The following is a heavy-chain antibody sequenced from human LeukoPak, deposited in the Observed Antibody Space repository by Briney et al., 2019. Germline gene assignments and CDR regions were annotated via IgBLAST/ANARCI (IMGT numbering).Heavy chain of an antibody. D-gene: IGHD2/OR15-2a*01. J-gene: IGHJ4*02. CDR1: GFTLSSSD. Sequence: GGSLRLSCAASGFTLSSSDMHWVRQAPGKGLEWVAVISYDATNKYYADSVKGQFTLSRDNSKNTLYLQTNTLRDEDTAVYYCAKASSNYFYYFEYWGQGTLVTVSS. V-gene: IGHV3-30*18. CDR2: ISYDATNK. CDR3: AKASSNYFYYFEY.